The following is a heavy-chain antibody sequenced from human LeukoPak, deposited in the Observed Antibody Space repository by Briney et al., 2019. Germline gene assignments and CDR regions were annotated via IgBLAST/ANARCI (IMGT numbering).Heavy chain of an antibody. CDR1: GDSISSGDYY. J-gene: IGHJ3*02. CDR2: ISSSGST. D-gene: IGHD1-1*01. Sequence: SETLSLTCTVSGDSISSGDYYWSWIRQPAGKGLEWIGRISSSGSTNYNPSLKSRVTISVDTSKNQFSLKLTSVTAADTAVYYCARDQDGTDSLAFDIWGQGTMVTVSS. V-gene: IGHV4-61*02. CDR3: ARDQDGTDSLAFDI.